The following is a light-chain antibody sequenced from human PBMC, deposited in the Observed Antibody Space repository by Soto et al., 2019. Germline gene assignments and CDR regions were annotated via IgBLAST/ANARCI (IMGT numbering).Light chain of an antibody. J-gene: IGKJ4*01. Sequence: IQLTQSPSSLSASIGDRVDLTCRASQAIYSRLAWYQQRPGKAPELLIYSASTLQSGVPSRFSGGGSGTDFTLTINGLQPEDVATYYCQQLDSFPLTFGGGTKVEI. CDR3: QQLDSFPLT. CDR2: SAS. V-gene: IGKV1-9*01. CDR1: QAIYSR.